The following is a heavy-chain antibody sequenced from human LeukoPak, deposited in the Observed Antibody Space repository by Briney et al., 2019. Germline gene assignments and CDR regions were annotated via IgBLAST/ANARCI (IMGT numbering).Heavy chain of an antibody. CDR1: GYTFTGYY. Sequence: ASVKVSCKASGYTFTGYYMHWVRQAPGQGLEWMGWINPNSGGTNYAQKFQGRVTMTRDTSIGTAYMELSRLRSDDTAVYYCARDPDTAMVTTDYWGQGTLVTVSS. CDR3: ARDPDTAMVTTDY. D-gene: IGHD5-18*01. V-gene: IGHV1-2*02. J-gene: IGHJ4*02. CDR2: INPNSGGT.